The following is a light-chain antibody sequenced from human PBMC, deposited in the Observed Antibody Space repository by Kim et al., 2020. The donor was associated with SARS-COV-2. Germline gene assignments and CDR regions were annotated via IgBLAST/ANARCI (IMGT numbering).Light chain of an antibody. CDR2: SNN. CDR3: ATWDDSLNGKWV. V-gene: IGLV1-44*01. J-gene: IGLJ3*02. CDR1: SSNIGGNT. Sequence: QSVLSQPPSASGTPGQGVTISCSGSSSNIGGNTVSWYQQLPGTAPKLVIYSNNQRPSGVPDRFSGSKSRTSASLAISGLQSDDEADYYCATWDDSLNGKWVFGGGTQLTVL.